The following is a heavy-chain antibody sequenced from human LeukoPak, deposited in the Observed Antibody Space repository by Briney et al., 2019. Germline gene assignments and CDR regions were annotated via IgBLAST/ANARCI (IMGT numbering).Heavy chain of an antibody. CDR1: RFTFSSYS. CDR2: ISSSGSYI. J-gene: IGHJ3*02. Sequence: GSLRLSCAASRFTFSSYSMNWVRQAPGKGLEWVSSISSSGSYIYYADSVKGRFTISRDNAKNSLYLQMNSLRAEDTAVYYCARDFTFVGHAFDIWGQGTMVTVSS. D-gene: IGHD1-26*01. CDR3: ARDFTFVGHAFDI. V-gene: IGHV3-21*01.